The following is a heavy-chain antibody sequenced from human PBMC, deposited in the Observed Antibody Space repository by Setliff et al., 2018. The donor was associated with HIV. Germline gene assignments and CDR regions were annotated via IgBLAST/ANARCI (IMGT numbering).Heavy chain of an antibody. Sequence: SETLSLTCSVSGGSIRSYYWSWIRQSPGKGLEWIGYVMFGGGSNYSPIFKSRVAMSIDASKNQFSLRLTSVSAADTAVYYCATTYHPDSRGYPPEYF. CDR1: GGSIRSYY. V-gene: IGHV4-59*08. CDR3: ATTYHPDSRGYPPEYF. CDR2: VMFGGGS. D-gene: IGHD3-22*01. J-gene: IGHJ1*01.